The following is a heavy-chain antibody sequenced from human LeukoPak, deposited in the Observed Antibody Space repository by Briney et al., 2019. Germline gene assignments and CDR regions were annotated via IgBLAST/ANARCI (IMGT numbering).Heavy chain of an antibody. CDR3: ARGRLRGYSYGPPAEYFQH. CDR1: GGSFSGYY. V-gene: IGHV4-34*01. CDR2: INHSGST. Sequence: SETLSLTCAVYGGSFSGYYWSWIRQPPAKGLEWIGEINHSGSTNYNPSLKSRVTISVDTSKNQFSLKLSSVTAADTAVYYCARGRLRGYSYGPPAEYFQHWGQGTLVTVSS. D-gene: IGHD5-18*01. J-gene: IGHJ1*01.